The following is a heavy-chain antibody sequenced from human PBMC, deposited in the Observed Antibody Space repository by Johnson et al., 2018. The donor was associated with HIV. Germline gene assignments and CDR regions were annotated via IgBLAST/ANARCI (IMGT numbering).Heavy chain of an antibody. CDR2: VSYETTNK. J-gene: IGHJ3*02. CDR1: GFSFSSYA. V-gene: IGHV3-30-3*01. Sequence: QVQLVESGGGVVQAGRSLRLSCAASGFSFSSYALHWVRQAPGKGLEWVAAVSYETTNKHYAASVKGRFTISRDNSKSTLILQMNGLREEDTAIYYGARELRGPDAFDIWGQGTMVTVSS. CDR3: ARELRGPDAFDI.